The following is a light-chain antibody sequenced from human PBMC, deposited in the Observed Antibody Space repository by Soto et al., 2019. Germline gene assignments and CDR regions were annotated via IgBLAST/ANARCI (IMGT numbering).Light chain of an antibody. CDR1: RSDIGGYNY. CDR2: EVS. CDR3: SSYTTSIWV. Sequence: QSALTQPASVSGSPGQSITISCTGTRSDIGGYNYVSWYQQHPDKAPKLMIYEVSNRPSGVSNRFSGSKSGNTASLTISGLQAEDEADYYCSSYTTSIWVFGGGTKVTVL. V-gene: IGLV2-14*01. J-gene: IGLJ3*02.